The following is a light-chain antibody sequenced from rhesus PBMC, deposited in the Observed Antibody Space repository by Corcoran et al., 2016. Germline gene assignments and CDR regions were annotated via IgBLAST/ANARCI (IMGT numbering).Light chain of an antibody. V-gene: IGLV2-13*02. J-gene: IGLJ1*01. Sequence: QAALTQSPSVSGSPGQAVTISCTGTTSDIGGYNRVSWYQQHPGKAPKLIIYEVTRRPSGVSDRFSGSKSGNTASLTISGLQADDEADYSCSSYETSGALIFASGTRLTVL. CDR1: TSDIGGYNR. CDR3: SSYETSGALI. CDR2: EVT.